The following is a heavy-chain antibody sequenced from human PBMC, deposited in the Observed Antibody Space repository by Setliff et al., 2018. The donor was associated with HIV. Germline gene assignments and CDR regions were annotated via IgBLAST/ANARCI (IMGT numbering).Heavy chain of an antibody. CDR1: GYNFTGYH. CDR2: DNPDNVVL. V-gene: IGHV1-2*02. Sequence: ASVKVSCKASGYNFTGYHIHWVRQAPGQGLEWMGWDNPDNVVLKSAQKFQGRVTMTRDTSINTAYMELSSLKSDYTAVYYCASPSFWGSGARNIDAFDMWGQGTLVTVSS. J-gene: IGHJ3*02. CDR3: ASPSFWGSGARNIDAFDM. D-gene: IGHD7-27*01.